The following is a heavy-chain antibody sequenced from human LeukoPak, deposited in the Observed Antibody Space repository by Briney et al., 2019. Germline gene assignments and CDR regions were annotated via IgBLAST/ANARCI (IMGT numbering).Heavy chain of an antibody. D-gene: IGHD6-19*01. Sequence: SQTLSLTCAVSGGSISSGGYSWSWIRQPPGKGLEWIGYIYHSGSTYYNPSLKSRVTISVDRSKNQFSLKLSSVTAADTAVYYCASSPSSGWYYFDYWGQGTLVTVSS. V-gene: IGHV4-30-2*01. CDR2: IYHSGST. J-gene: IGHJ4*02. CDR3: ASSPSSGWYYFDY. CDR1: GGSISSGGYS.